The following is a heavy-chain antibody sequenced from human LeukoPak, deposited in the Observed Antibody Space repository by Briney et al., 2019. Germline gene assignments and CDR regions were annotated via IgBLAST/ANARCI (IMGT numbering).Heavy chain of an antibody. CDR3: AREDSSGYGAFDI. CDR2: INHSGST. V-gene: IGHV4-34*01. J-gene: IGHJ3*02. Sequence: SETLSLTCAVYGGSFSGYYWSWIRQPPGKGLEWIGEINHSGSTNCNPSLKSRVTISVDTSKNQFSLKLSSVTAADTAVYYCAREDSSGYGAFDIWGQGTMVTVSS. D-gene: IGHD3-22*01. CDR1: GGSFSGYY.